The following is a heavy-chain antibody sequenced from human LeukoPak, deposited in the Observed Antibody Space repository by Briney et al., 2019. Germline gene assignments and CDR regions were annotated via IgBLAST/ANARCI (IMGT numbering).Heavy chain of an antibody. J-gene: IGHJ4*02. V-gene: IGHV3-49*04. CDR1: GFTFGDYG. D-gene: IGHD3-10*01. CDR3: TGSFGELSFFAY. Sequence: GGSLRLSCTASGFTFGDYGMSWVRQAPGKGLEWVDFIRSKAYGGTTEYAASVKGRFTISRDDSKSIAYLQVNSLKTEDTAVYYCTGSFGELSFFAYWGQGTLVTVSS. CDR2: IRSKAYGGTT.